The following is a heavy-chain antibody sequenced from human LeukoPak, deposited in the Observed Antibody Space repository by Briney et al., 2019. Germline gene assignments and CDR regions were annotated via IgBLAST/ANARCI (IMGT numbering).Heavy chain of an antibody. D-gene: IGHD1-26*01. V-gene: IGHV3-53*01. J-gene: IGHJ1*01. CDR2: IYCGGST. CDR3: ASYSGSYPEYFQH. Sequence: GGPLRLPCAASGFIVSSNYMSWVPQAPGKGLEWVSVIYCGGSTYYADSVKGRFTISRDNSRNTLYLQMNSLRAEDTAVYYCASYSGSYPEYFQHWGRGTLVTVSS. CDR1: GFIVSSNY.